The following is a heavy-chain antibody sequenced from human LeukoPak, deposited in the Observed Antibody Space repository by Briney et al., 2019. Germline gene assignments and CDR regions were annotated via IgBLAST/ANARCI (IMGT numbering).Heavy chain of an antibody. CDR1: GFTFDDYA. CDR2: ISWNSGSI. J-gene: IGHJ4*02. Sequence: GGSLRLSCAASGFTFDDYAMHWVRQAPGKGLEWVSGISWNSGSIGYADSVKGRFTISRDNAKNSLYLQMNSLRAEDTALYYCAIHFNWSWCGVFDYGGQGPRAPVSS. CDR3: AIHFNWSWCGVFDY. V-gene: IGHV3-9*01. D-gene: IGHD3-10*01.